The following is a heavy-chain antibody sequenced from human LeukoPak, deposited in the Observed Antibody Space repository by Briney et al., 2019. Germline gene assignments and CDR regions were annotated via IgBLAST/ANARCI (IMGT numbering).Heavy chain of an antibody. CDR3: AKVTGVPDF. D-gene: IGHD7-27*01. J-gene: IGHJ4*02. Sequence: GGSLRLSCAASGFTLSSYGMSWVRQAPGKGLEWVSTISGSGDSTYYADSVKGRFTISRDKSKNTLYLQTNSLRAEDTAVYYCAKVTGVPDFWGQGTLVTVSS. CDR1: GFTLSSYG. CDR2: ISGSGDST. V-gene: IGHV3-23*01.